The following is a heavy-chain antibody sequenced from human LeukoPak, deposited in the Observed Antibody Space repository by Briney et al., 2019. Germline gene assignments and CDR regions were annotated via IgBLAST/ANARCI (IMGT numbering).Heavy chain of an antibody. V-gene: IGHV1-69*05. D-gene: IGHD5-24*01. CDR1: GGTFSSYA. J-gene: IGHJ3*02. CDR2: IIPILGTA. CDR3: ARFRRWLQLGAFDI. Sequence: SVKVSCKASGGTFSSYAISWVRQAPGQGLEWMGGIIPILGTANYAQKFQGRVTITTDESTSTAYMELSSLRSEDTAVYYCARFRRWLQLGAFDIWGQGTMVTVSS.